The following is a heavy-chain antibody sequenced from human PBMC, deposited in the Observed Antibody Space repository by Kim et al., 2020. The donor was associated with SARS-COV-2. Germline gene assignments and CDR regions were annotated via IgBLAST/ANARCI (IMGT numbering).Heavy chain of an antibody. V-gene: IGHV1-69*13. CDR1: GGTFSSYA. J-gene: IGHJ4*02. CDR3: ARVGRPYDSSGYYDY. Sequence: SVKVSCKASGGTFSSYAISWVRQAPGQGLEWMGGIIPIFGTANYAQKFQGRVTITADESTSTAYMELSSLRSEDTAVYYCARVGRPYDSSGYYDYWGQGTLVTVSS. D-gene: IGHD3-22*01. CDR2: IIPIFGTA.